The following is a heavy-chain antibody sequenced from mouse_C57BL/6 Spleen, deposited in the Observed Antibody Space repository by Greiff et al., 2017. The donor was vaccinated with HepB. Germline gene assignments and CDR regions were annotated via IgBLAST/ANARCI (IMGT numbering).Heavy chain of an antibody. CDR2: ISGGGGNT. J-gene: IGHJ3*01. Sequence: EVKVVESGGGLVKPGGSLKLSCAASGFTFSSYTMSWVRQTPEKRLEWVATISGGGGNTYYPDSVKGRFTISRDNAKNTLYLQMSSLRSEDTALYYCARHGGFSFAYWGQGTLVTVSA. CDR1: GFTFSSYT. V-gene: IGHV5-9*01. CDR3: ARHGGFSFAY.